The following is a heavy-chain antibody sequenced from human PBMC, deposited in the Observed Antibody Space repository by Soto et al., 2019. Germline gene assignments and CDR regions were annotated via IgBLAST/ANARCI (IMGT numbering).Heavy chain of an antibody. J-gene: IGHJ4*02. Sequence: GGSLRLSCAGSGFTPTTTPLSWVRQPPGKGLEWVTTISGTASRTSYVDSVKGRFFISRDNSKNTVTLQMTNLTVDDTAVYYCATSFRYFDNWGQGTRVTVAS. CDR2: ISGTASRT. D-gene: IGHD3-9*01. V-gene: IGHV3-23*01. CDR1: GFTPTTTP. CDR3: ATSFRYFDN.